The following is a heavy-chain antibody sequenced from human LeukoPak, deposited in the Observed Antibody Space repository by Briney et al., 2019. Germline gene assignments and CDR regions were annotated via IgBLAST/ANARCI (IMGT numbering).Heavy chain of an antibody. CDR3: AIFGGTTSYYFDY. CDR2: IIPILGIA. J-gene: IGHJ4*02. CDR1: GGTFSSYA. V-gene: IGHV1-69*04. Sequence: SVKVSCKASGGTFSSYAIGWVRQAPGQGLEWMGRIIPILGIANYAQKFQGRVTITADKSTSTAYMELSSLRSEDTAVYYCAIFGGTTSYYFDYWGQGTLVTVSS. D-gene: IGHD1-1*01.